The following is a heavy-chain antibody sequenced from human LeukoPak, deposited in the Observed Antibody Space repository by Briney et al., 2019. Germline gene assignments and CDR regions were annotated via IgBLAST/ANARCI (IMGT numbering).Heavy chain of an antibody. CDR2: ISAYNGNT. J-gene: IGHJ4*02. D-gene: IGHD6-13*01. Sequence: ASVKVSCKASGYTFTSYGISWVRQAPGQGLEWMGWISAYNGNTNYAQKLQGRVTMTTDTSTSTAYMELRSLRSEDTAVYYCARGLGSGPRLAAADGPLTSPRDYWGQGTLVTVSS. CDR3: ARGLGSGPRLAAADGPLTSPRDY. CDR1: GYTFTSYG. V-gene: IGHV1-18*01.